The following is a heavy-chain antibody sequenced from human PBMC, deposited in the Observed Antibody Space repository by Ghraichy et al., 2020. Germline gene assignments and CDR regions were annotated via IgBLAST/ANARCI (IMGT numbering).Heavy chain of an antibody. V-gene: IGHV3-53*01. CDR1: GFTVSSNY. J-gene: IGHJ4*02. D-gene: IGHD5-18*01. Sequence: GESLNISCAASGFTVSSNYMSWVRQAPGKGLEWVSVIYSGGSTYYADSVKGRFTISRDNSKNTLYLQMNSLRAEDTAVYYCARTSPGIQLWSPSFDYWGQGTLVTVSS. CDR3: ARTSPGIQLWSPSFDY. CDR2: IYSGGST.